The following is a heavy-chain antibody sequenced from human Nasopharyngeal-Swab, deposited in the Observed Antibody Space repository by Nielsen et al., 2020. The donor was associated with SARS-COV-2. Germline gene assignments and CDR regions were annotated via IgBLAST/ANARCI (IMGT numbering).Heavy chain of an antibody. V-gene: IGHV5-51*01. CDR2: IYPGDSDT. Sequence: GESLKISCKGSGYGFTSYWIGWVRQMPGKGLEWMGIIYPGDSDTRYSPSFQGQVTISADKSISTAYLQWSSLKASDTAMYYCARHNCGGDCYSNDWYFDLWGRGTLVTVSS. J-gene: IGHJ2*01. D-gene: IGHD2-21*02. CDR3: ARHNCGGDCYSNDWYFDL. CDR1: GYGFTSYW.